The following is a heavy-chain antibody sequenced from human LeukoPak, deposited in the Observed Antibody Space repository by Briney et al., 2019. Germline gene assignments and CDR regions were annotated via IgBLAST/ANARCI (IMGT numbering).Heavy chain of an antibody. CDR1: GGTFSSYA. CDR2: NIPIFGTA. CDR3: ATRTSSSWYIHDWYFDL. D-gene: IGHD6-13*01. J-gene: IGHJ2*01. Sequence: GASVKVSCKASGGTFSSYAISWVRQAPGQGLEWMGGNIPIFGTANYAQKFQGRVTITTDESTSTAYMELSSLRSEDTAVYYCATRTSSSWYIHDWYFDLWGRGTLVTVSS. V-gene: IGHV1-69*05.